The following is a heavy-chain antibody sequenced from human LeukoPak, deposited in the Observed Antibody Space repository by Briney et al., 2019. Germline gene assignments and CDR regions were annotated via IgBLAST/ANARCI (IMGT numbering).Heavy chain of an antibody. J-gene: IGHJ4*02. V-gene: IGHV3-48*03. Sequence: GGSLRLSCAVSGITFKNYEMNWVRQAPGKGLEWVSYISGSGGTIYYADSVKGRFTISRDNARNSFYLQLNSLRAEDTAVYYCARRAGAYSHPYDYWGQGTLVTVSS. CDR2: ISGSGGTI. D-gene: IGHD4/OR15-4a*01. CDR3: ARRAGAYSHPYDY. CDR1: GITFKNYE.